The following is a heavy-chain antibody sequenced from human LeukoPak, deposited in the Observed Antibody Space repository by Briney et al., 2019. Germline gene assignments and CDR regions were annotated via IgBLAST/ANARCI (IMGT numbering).Heavy chain of an antibody. J-gene: IGHJ4*02. CDR3: ARGVSSGVDYFDY. CDR2: IKQDGSEK. Sequence: GGSLRLSCAASGFTFSSYWMSWVRQAPGKGLEWVANIKQDGSEKYYVDSVKGRFTISRDNAKNSLFLQMSSLRAEDTAVYLCARGVSSGVDYFDYWGQGTLVTVSS. D-gene: IGHD6-19*01. V-gene: IGHV3-7*01. CDR1: GFTFSSYW.